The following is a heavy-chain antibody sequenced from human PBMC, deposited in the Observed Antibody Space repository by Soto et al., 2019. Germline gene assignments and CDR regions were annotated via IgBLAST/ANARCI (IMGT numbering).Heavy chain of an antibody. Sequence: SETLSLACTVSGGSISSGGYYWSWIRQPPGKGLEWIGYIYYSGSTYYNPSLKSRVTISVDTSKNQFSLKLSSVTAADTAVYYCAREGGYSYGWMGYYGMDVWGQGTTVTVSS. D-gene: IGHD5-18*01. J-gene: IGHJ6*02. CDR3: AREGGYSYGWMGYYGMDV. V-gene: IGHV4-30-4*01. CDR1: GGSISSGGYY. CDR2: IYYSGST.